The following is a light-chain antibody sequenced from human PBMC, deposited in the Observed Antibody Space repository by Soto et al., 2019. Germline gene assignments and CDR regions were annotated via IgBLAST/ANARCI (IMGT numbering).Light chain of an antibody. CDR3: SSYGGSNNLI. J-gene: IGLJ2*01. CDR2: DVS. V-gene: IGLV2-8*01. CDR1: SSDVGGYNY. Sequence: QSVLTQPPSASGSPGQSVTISCTGTSSDVGGYNYVSWYQQHPGKAPKLMIYDVSERPSGVPDRFSGSKSGNTASLTVSGLQAEDEAEYYCSSYGGSNNLIFGGGTKLTVL.